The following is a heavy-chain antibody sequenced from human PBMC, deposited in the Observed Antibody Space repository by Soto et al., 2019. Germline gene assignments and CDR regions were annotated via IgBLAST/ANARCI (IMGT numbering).Heavy chain of an antibody. CDR1: GFTFSSYW. CDR3: ARFYYDSSGYLPSPYYYYYGMDV. CDR2: IKQDGSEK. Sequence: GGSLRLSCAASGFTFSSYWMSWVRQAPGKGLEWVANIKQDGSEKYYVDSVKGRFTISRENAKNSLYLQMNSLRAEDTAVYYSARFYYDSSGYLPSPYYYYYGMDVWGQGTTVTV. V-gene: IGHV3-7*04. D-gene: IGHD3-22*01. J-gene: IGHJ6*02.